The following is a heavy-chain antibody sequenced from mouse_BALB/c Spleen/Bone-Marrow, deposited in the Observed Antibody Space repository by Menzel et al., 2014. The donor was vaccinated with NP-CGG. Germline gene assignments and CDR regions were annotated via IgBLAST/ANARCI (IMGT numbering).Heavy chain of an antibody. J-gene: IGHJ3*01. V-gene: IGHV14-3*02. Sequence: GFNIKDTYMHWVKQRPEQGLEWIGRIDPANGNTKYDPKFQGKATITADTSSNTAYLQLSSLTSEDTAVYYCASYYYGSSRFAYWGQGTLVTVSA. CDR2: IDPANGNT. CDR1: GFNIKDTY. D-gene: IGHD1-1*01. CDR3: ASYYYGSSRFAY.